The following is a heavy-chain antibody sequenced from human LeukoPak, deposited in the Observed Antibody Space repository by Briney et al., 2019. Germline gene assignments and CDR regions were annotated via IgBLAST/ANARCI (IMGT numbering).Heavy chain of an antibody. CDR2: IIPELDVA. Sequence: VASVKVSCKAPGDNFSSYVITWVRQAPGQGLEWMGRIIPELDVANLAQVFKGRVTITADKSTNTAHMELSGLRSDDTAVYYCAREGVYSPDGSGYHRHAFDVWGKGTVVIVSS. CDR3: AREGVYSPDGSGYHRHAFDV. D-gene: IGHD3-22*01. V-gene: IGHV1-69*04. J-gene: IGHJ3*01. CDR1: GDNFSSYV.